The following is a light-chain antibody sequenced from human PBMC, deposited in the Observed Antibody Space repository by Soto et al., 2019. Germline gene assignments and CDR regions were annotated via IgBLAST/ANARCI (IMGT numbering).Light chain of an antibody. Sequence: DVVMTQSPLPLPVTPGEPASTSCRSSQSLLYSNGYNYLDWYVQKPGQSPQLLIYLGSYRASGVADRLSGSGSGTDFTLKISRVEAEDVGVYYCMQALQTPFTFGPGTKVDIK. J-gene: IGKJ3*01. CDR3: MQALQTPFT. V-gene: IGKV2-28*01. CDR1: QSLLYSNGYNY. CDR2: LGS.